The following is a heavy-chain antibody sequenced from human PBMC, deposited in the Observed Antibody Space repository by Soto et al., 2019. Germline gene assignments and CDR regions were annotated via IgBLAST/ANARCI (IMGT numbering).Heavy chain of an antibody. J-gene: IGHJ3*01. V-gene: IGHV4-31*03. CDR3: ARYFMVRGVMSAFDL. CDR2: IYYIGST. Sequence: QVQLQESGPGLVKPSQTLSLTCTVSGGYISSGGYYWSWIRQHPGKGLEWIGYIYYIGSTYYNPSLKSRVTISVDTSKNQFSLKLSSVTAADTAVYYCARYFMVRGVMSAFDLWGQGTMVTGSS. CDR1: GGYISSGGYY. D-gene: IGHD3-10*01.